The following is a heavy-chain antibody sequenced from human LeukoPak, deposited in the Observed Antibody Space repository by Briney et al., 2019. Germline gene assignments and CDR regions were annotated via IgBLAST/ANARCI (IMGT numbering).Heavy chain of an antibody. CDR3: ATYPLYMQLLMASY. Sequence: ASVRVSCKDCGDTLTVVSMYRGRQAPGKGLEWMGGFDPEDGETIYAQKFQGRVTMTEDTSTDTGYMELSSLRSEDTAVYYCATYPLYMQLLMASYGSQGTLVTVSS. D-gene: IGHD5-24*01. V-gene: IGHV1-24*01. J-gene: IGHJ4*02. CDR1: GDTLTVVS. CDR2: FDPEDGET.